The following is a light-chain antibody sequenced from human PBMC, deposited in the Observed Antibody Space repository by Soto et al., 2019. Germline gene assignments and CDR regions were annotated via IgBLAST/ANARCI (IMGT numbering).Light chain of an antibody. Sequence: QSALTQPPSVSGAPGQRVTISCTGSSSNIGAGYDVRWYQQLPGTAPKLLIYGNSNRPSGVPDRFSGSKSGTSASLAITGLQAEDEADYYCQSYDSSLSGYVFGTGTKVTVL. CDR1: SSNIGAGYD. CDR3: QSYDSSLSGYV. J-gene: IGLJ1*01. V-gene: IGLV1-40*01. CDR2: GNS.